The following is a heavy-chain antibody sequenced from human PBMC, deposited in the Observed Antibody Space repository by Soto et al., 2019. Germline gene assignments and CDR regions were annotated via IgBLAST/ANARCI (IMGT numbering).Heavy chain of an antibody. CDR1: GFTFSSYG. D-gene: IGHD2-8*01. V-gene: IGHV3-33*01. Sequence: PGGSLRLSCAASGFTFSSYGMHWVRQAPGKGLEWVAVIWYDGSNKYYADSVKGRFTISRDNSKNTLYLQMNSLRAEDTAVYYCARDGVVLMVYASGMDVWGQGTTVTVSS. CDR2: IWYDGSNK. J-gene: IGHJ6*02. CDR3: ARDGVVLMVYASGMDV.